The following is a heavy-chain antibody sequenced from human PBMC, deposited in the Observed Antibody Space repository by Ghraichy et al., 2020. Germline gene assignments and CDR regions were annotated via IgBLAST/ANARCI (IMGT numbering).Heavy chain of an antibody. Sequence: GGSLRLSCAASDFGLSNYEMNWVRQAPGKGLEWISHITTSGSVKTYADSVKGRFTVSRDNAKNSLFLQMSSLRADDTAVYYCARDAGDIFDYWGQGTLVTVSS. CDR3: ARDAGDIFDY. V-gene: IGHV3-48*03. CDR2: ITTSGSVK. CDR1: DFGLSNYE. J-gene: IGHJ4*02.